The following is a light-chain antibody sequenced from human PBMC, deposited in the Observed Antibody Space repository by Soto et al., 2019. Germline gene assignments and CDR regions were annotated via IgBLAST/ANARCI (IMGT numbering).Light chain of an antibody. CDR3: QQYGSSPTWT. V-gene: IGKV3-20*01. CDR2: GAS. CDR1: QSVSSSY. J-gene: IGKJ1*01. Sequence: EIVLTQSPGTLSLSPGERVTLSCRASQSVSSSYLAWYQQKPGQAPRLLIYGASSRATGIPDRFSGSGSGTDFTLTISSLEPEDFAVYYCQQYGSSPTWTFGQGTKVEIK.